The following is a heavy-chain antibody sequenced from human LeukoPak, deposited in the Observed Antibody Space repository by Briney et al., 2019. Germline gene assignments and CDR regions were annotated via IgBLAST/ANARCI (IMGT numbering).Heavy chain of an antibody. V-gene: IGHV4-31*03. CDR3: ARRIAAAGTFDY. Sequence: PSQTLSLTCTVSGGSISSGGYYWSSIRQHPGKGLEWIGYIYYSGSTYYNPSLKSRLTISVDTSKNQFSLKLSSVTAADTAVYYCARRIAAAGTFDYWGQGALVTVSS. J-gene: IGHJ4*02. CDR1: GGSISSGGYY. D-gene: IGHD6-13*01. CDR2: IYYSGST.